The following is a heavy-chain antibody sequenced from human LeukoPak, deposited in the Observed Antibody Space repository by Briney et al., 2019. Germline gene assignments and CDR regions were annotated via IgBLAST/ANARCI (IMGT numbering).Heavy chain of an antibody. CDR1: GFSFSTFG. CDR3: AKDNPVLEY. Sequence: GGSLRLSCAASGFSFSTFGMHWVRQTPGKGLELVSHISKDESNKYYADSVKGRFTISRDTSKNTLFLQMNSLRVEDTAVYYCAKDNPVLEYWGQGTLVTVSS. CDR2: ISKDESNK. V-gene: IGHV3-30*18. J-gene: IGHJ4*02.